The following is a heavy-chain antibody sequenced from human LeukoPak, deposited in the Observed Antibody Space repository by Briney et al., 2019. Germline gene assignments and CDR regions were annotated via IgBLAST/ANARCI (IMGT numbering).Heavy chain of an antibody. V-gene: IGHV3-48*01. CDR3: ARGRGYSYGYVGNFDY. D-gene: IGHD5-18*01. CDR2: ISSSSSTI. Sequence: GGSLRLSCAASGFTFSSYSMNWVRQAPGKGLEWVSYISSSSSTIYYADSVKGRFTISRDNAKNPLYLQMNSLRAEDTAVYYCARGRGYSYGYVGNFDYWGQGTLVTVSS. CDR1: GFTFSSYS. J-gene: IGHJ4*02.